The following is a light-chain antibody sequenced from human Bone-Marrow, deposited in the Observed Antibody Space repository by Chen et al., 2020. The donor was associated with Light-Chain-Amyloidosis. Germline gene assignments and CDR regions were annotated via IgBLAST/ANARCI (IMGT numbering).Light chain of an antibody. Sequence: HSALTQPASVPGSPGQSIIISCTATNNDVGNYNFVSWYQQQPGRAPRLVIYEDDKRPSEVPSRCSASKSGNTASLTISGLQPEDEADYYCSSYGTTYVFGSGTTVTVL. J-gene: IGLJ1*01. CDR1: NNDVGNYNF. CDR3: SSYGTTYV. CDR2: EDD. V-gene: IGLV2-14*02.